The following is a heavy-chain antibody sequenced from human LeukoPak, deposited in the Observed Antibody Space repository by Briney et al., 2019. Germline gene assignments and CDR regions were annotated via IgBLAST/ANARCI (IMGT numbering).Heavy chain of an antibody. J-gene: IGHJ4*02. CDR3: ARRGYCSGGSCFSYFDY. Sequence: GESLKISCKASGYSFTSYWIGWVRQMPGKGLEWMGIIYPADSTAHYSPSFQGQVTISVDKSINTAYLQWSRLKASDTAMYYCARRGYCSGGSCFSYFDYWGQGTLVTVSS. D-gene: IGHD2-15*01. V-gene: IGHV5-51*01. CDR1: GYSFTSYW. CDR2: IYPADSTA.